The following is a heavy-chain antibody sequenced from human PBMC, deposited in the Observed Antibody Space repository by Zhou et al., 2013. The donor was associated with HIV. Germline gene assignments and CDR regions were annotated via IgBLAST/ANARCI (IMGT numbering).Heavy chain of an antibody. Sequence: VQLQESGPGLVKPSETLSLTCTVSGGSINSYYWSWIRQPPGKGLEWIGYIYTSGSTNYNPSLKSRVTISIDTSKNQFSLKLSSVTAADTAVYYCARDDGGAIDYWGQGNPGHRLL. CDR2: IYTSGST. J-gene: IGHJ4*02. D-gene: IGHD3-16*01. CDR3: ARDDGGAIDY. V-gene: IGHV4-4*09. CDR1: GGSINSYY.